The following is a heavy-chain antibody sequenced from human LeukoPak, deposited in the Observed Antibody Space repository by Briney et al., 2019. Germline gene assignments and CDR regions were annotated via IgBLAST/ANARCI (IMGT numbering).Heavy chain of an antibody. J-gene: IGHJ4*02. CDR2: IYYSETT. CDR1: GGSISNTSYY. V-gene: IGHV4-39*01. D-gene: IGHD4-17*01. CDR3: ARPHSYADYYFDY. Sequence: SESLSLTCTVYGGSISNTSYYWGWIRQPPGKGLEWIGFIYYSETTYYNPSLKSRVTISVDTSKNQFSLKLTSVTAADTAVYYCARPHSYADYYFDYWGQGTLVTVSS.